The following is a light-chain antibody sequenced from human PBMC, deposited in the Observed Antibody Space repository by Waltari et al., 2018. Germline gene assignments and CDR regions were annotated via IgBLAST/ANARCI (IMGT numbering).Light chain of an antibody. V-gene: IGKV1-8*01. CDR1: QGVSTY. Sequence: AIRMTQSPSSLSASIGDRVTISCRASQGVSTYLAWYQQKPGKAPSLLIHAASTLQTGVPSRFSGSGTGTDFTLTITCLQSADFAIYFCQQYHDYLWTFGQGTKVEI. CDR2: AAS. CDR3: QQYHDYLWT. J-gene: IGKJ1*01.